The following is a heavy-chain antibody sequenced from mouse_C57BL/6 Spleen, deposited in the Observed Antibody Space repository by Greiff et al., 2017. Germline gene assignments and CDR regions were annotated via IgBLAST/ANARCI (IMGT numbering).Heavy chain of an antibody. D-gene: IGHD2-4*01. V-gene: IGHV1-9*01. CDR3: ARKEIYYDYGGVAY. CDR1: GYTFTGYW. CDR2: ILPGSGST. J-gene: IGHJ3*01. Sequence: QVQLQQSGAELMKPGASVKLSCKATGYTFTGYWIEWVKQRPGHGLEWIGEILPGSGSTNYNEKFKGKATFTADTSSNTAYMQLSSLTTEDSAIYYGARKEIYYDYGGVAYWGQGTLVTVSA.